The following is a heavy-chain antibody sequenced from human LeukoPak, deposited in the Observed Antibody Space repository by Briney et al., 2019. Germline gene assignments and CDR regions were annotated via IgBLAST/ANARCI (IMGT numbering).Heavy chain of an antibody. CDR2: TYYRSKWYN. Sequence: SQTLSLTCAISGDSVSSDRAGWNWIRQSPSRGLEWLGRTYYRSKWYNDYAASVKGRITINPDISKNQFSLQLNSATPEDTAVYYCGRGGGAVDYWGQGTLVTVSS. CDR3: GRGGGAVDY. CDR1: GDSVSSDRAG. V-gene: IGHV6-1*01. D-gene: IGHD2-15*01. J-gene: IGHJ4*02.